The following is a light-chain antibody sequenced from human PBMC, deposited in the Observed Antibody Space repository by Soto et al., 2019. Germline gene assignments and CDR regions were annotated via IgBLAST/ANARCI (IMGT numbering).Light chain of an antibody. CDR2: GAS. CDR1: QSVSSRS. V-gene: IGKV3-20*01. J-gene: IGKJ5*01. CDR3: QHYAGSPIT. Sequence: EIVLTQSPDTLSLSPGEGGTLSCRASQSVSSRSLAWYQQKPGQAPRLLIYGASSRATGIPDRFSGSGSGTDFTLAISRLEPEDFAVYYCQHYAGSPITFGQATRL.